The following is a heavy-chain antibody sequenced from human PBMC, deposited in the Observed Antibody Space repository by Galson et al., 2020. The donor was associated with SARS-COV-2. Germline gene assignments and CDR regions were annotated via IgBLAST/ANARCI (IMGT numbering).Heavy chain of an antibody. CDR1: GGSISSGGYY. Sequence: SETLSLTCTVSGGSISSGGYYWSWIRQHPGKGLEWIGYIFYSGSTYYNPSLKSRVTISVDTSKNQFSLKLSSVTAADTAVYYCARDQGYDSSGAPHYWGQGTLVTVSS. D-gene: IGHD3-22*01. CDR3: ARDQGYDSSGAPHY. J-gene: IGHJ4*02. CDR2: IFYSGST. V-gene: IGHV4-31*03.